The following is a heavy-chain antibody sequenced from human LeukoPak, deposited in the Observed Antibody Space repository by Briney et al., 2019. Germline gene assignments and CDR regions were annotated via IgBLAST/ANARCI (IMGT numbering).Heavy chain of an antibody. CDR3: AREGYMATINY. V-gene: IGHV3-48*03. Sequence: PGGSLRLSCAASGFTFSSYDMNWVRQAPGKGLEWVSYISSSGSSIYYADPVKGRFTISRDNAKNSLYLQMNSLRAEDTAVYYCAREGYMATINYWGQGTLVTVSS. D-gene: IGHD5-24*01. CDR2: ISSSGSSI. CDR1: GFTFSSYD. J-gene: IGHJ4*02.